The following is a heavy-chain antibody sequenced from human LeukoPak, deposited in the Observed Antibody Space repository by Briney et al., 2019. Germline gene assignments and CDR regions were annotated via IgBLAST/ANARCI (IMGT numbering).Heavy chain of an antibody. V-gene: IGHV3-23*01. CDR2: ISGSGGST. Sequence: GGSLRLSCAASGFTFSSYAMSWVRQAPGKGLEWVSAISGSGGSTYYADSVKGRFTISRDSSKNTLYLQMNSLRAEDTAVYYCAKGGSSWSLVGYLDSWGQGTLVTVSS. CDR1: GFTFSSYA. D-gene: IGHD6-13*01. CDR3: AKGGSSWSLVGYLDS. J-gene: IGHJ4*02.